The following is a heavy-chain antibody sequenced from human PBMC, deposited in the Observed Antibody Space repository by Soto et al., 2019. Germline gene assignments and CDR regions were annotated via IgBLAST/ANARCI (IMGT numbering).Heavy chain of an antibody. CDR3: ARVVPGAEAWFGP. D-gene: IGHD2-2*01. CDR1: GYTFSNYG. V-gene: IGHV1-18*01. J-gene: IGHJ5*02. Sequence: ASVKVSCKTSGYTFSNYGITWVRQAPGQPLEWLGWISLYSDGTNYAQKFQGRVSMTTDTSTTTAFMELRSLRSDDTAVYYCARVVPGAEAWFGPWGQGTLVTVSS. CDR2: ISLYSDGT.